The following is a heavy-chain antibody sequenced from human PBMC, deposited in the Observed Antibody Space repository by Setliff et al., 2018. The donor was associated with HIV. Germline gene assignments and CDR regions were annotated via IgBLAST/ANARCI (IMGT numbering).Heavy chain of an antibody. CDR3: APFFVTTVTNQDY. V-gene: IGHV4-34*01. Sequence: PSETLSLTCTVYGGSFSNYYTNWIRQPPGKGLEWIGELSPSGTTRSNPSLQSRVTISLDTSNNQFSLKLTSVTAADTAMYYCAPFFVTTVTNQDYWGQGTPVTVSS. CDR1: GGSFSNYY. CDR2: LSPSGTT. D-gene: IGHD4-17*01. J-gene: IGHJ4*02.